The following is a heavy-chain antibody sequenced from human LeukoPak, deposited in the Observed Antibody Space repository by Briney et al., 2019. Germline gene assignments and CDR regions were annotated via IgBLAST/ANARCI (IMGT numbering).Heavy chain of an antibody. V-gene: IGHV4-39*07. CDR2: IYYSGST. CDR3: ARGAPPTYYDSRGYLDY. CDR1: GGSISSSSYY. Sequence: SETLSLTCTVSGGSISSSSYYWGWIRQPPGKGLEWIGSIYYSGSTYYNPSLKSRVTISVDTSKNQFSLKLSSVTAADTAVYYCARGAPPTYYDSRGYLDYWGQGTQVTVSS. J-gene: IGHJ4*02. D-gene: IGHD3-22*01.